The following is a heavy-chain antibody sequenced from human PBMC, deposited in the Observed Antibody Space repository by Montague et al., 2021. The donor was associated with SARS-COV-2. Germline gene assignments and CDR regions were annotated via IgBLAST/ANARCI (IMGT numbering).Heavy chain of an antibody. D-gene: IGHD2-21*02. CDR3: ARDLLPPRTAIKTNFFGLDV. J-gene: IGHJ6*02. CDR1: GGFISSSY. CDR2: IYHSGNT. Sequence: SETLSLTCTVPGGFISSSYWSWIRQPPGKGLEWIGYIYHSGNTNYNPSLKSRVTISIDTSMNQFSLSPSSMTAADTAVYFCARDLLPPRTAIKTNFFGLDVWGRGTTVIVSS. V-gene: IGHV4-59*01.